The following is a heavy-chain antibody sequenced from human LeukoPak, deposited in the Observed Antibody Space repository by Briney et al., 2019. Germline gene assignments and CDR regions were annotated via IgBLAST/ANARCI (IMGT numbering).Heavy chain of an antibody. V-gene: IGHV1-2*02. CDR1: GYTFTGYY. Sequence: GASVKVSCKASGYTFTGYYMHWVRQAPGQGLEWMGWINPNSGGTNYAQKFQGRVTMTRDTSISTAYMELSRLRSDDTAVYYCAGSLFIVVVPAAIGYWGQGTLVTVSS. J-gene: IGHJ4*02. CDR2: INPNSGGT. CDR3: AGSLFIVVVPAAIGY. D-gene: IGHD2-2*02.